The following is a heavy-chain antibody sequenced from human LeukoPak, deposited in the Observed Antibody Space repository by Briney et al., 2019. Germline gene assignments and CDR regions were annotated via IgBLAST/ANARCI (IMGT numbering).Heavy chain of an antibody. Sequence: SVKVSCKASGGTFSSYAISWVRQAPGQGLEWMGGIIPIFGTANYAQKFQGRVTITADESTSTAYMELSSLRSEDTAVYYCARATTVVTPYYYYYMDVWGKGTTVTVSS. D-gene: IGHD4-23*01. CDR2: IIPIFGTA. CDR3: ARATTVVTPYYYYYMDV. V-gene: IGHV1-69*13. CDR1: GGTFSSYA. J-gene: IGHJ6*03.